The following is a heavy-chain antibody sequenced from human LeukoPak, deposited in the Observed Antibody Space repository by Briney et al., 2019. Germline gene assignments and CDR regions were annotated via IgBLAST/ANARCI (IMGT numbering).Heavy chain of an antibody. CDR1: GGSISRSNW. CDR3: ARKTYDTTGPTPHPGVFDI. J-gene: IGHJ3*02. Sequence: PSGTLSLTCDVSGGSISRSNWWSWVRQPPGRGLEWLGEVVHSGTTNYNSSLKSRVTISLDKSKSQFSLQLSSVTAADTALYFCARKTYDTTGPTPHPGVFDIWGQGTMVTVSS. D-gene: IGHD3-22*01. V-gene: IGHV4-4*02. CDR2: VVHSGTT.